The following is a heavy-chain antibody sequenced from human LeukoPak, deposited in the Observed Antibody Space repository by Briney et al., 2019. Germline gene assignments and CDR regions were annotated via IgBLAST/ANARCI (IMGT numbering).Heavy chain of an antibody. CDR1: GGSISSSSYY. J-gene: IGHJ4*02. V-gene: IGHV4-61*05. CDR2: IYYSGRT. CDR3: ARASSSGYYDSSGYSL. D-gene: IGHD3-22*01. Sequence: PETLSLTCTVSGGSISSSSYYWGWIRQPPGKGLEWIGDIYYSGRTNYNPSLKSRVTISVDTSKNQFSLKLSSVTAADTAVYYCARASSSGYYDSSGYSLWGQGTLVTVSS.